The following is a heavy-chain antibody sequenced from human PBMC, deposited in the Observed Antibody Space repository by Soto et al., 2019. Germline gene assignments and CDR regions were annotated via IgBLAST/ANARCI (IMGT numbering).Heavy chain of an antibody. D-gene: IGHD3-3*01. V-gene: IGHV4-39*01. CDR2: IYYSGST. CDR1: GGSISSSSYY. CDR3: ARWEYTIFGVVTPYGMDV. Sequence: QLQLQESGPGLVKPSETLSLTCTVSGGSISSSSYYWGWIRQPPGKGLEWIGSIYYSGSTYYNPSLKSRVTISVDTSKNQFSLKLSSVTAADTAVYYCARWEYTIFGVVTPYGMDVWGQGTTVTVSS. J-gene: IGHJ6*02.